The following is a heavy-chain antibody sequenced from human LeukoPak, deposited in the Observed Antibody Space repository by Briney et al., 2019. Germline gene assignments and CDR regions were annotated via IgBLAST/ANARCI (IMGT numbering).Heavy chain of an antibody. J-gene: IGHJ4*02. Sequence: GGSLRLSCAASGSTFRSHNMNSVRQAPGKGLEWVSFISSSSGVRHYADSVKGRFTISRDNAKNSLYLQMNSLRAEDTAVYYCVRDGIQMWTDFDYWGQGTLVTVSS. CDR1: GSTFRSHN. CDR3: VRDGIQMWTDFDY. CDR2: ISSSSGVR. V-gene: IGHV3-48*01. D-gene: IGHD5-18*01.